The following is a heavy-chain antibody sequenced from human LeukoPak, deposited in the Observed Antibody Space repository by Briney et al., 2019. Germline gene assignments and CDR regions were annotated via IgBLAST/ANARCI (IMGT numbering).Heavy chain of an antibody. CDR1: GFTFSTYN. CDR3: ARDRGSGRKPDY. D-gene: IGHD3-10*01. V-gene: IGHV3-21*01. CDR2: ISGSSSYI. J-gene: IGHJ4*02. Sequence: TGGSLRLSCAASGFTFSTYNLNWVRQAPGKGLEWVSSISGSSSYIYYADSVKGRFTISRDNAKNSLYLQMNSLRAEDTAVYYCARDRGSGRKPDYWGQGTLVTVSS.